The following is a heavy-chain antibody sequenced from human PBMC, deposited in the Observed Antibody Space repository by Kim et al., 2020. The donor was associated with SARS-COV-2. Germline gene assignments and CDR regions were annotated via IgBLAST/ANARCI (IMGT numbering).Heavy chain of an antibody. CDR3: ATRGGYFEEYSYGMDV. Sequence: KFQGRVTMTEDTSTDTAYMELSSLRSEDTAVYYCATRGGYFEEYSYGMDVWGQGTTVTVSS. V-gene: IGHV1-24*01. D-gene: IGHD3-9*01. J-gene: IGHJ6*02.